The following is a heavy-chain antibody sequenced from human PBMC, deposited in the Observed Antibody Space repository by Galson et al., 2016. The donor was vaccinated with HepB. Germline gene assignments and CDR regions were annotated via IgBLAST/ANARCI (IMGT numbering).Heavy chain of an antibody. V-gene: IGHV4-61*08. CDR1: SGSFSSGAYY. CDR2: IENAGST. D-gene: IGHD2-2*02. J-gene: IGHJ6*02. CDR3: ARDEGFYNGMDV. Sequence: TLSLTCTVSSGSFSSGAYYWSWVRQSPGKGLEWIGYIENAGSTKYNPSLKSRVTISIDRSKNQFFLELTSVTAADTAVYYCARDEGFYNGMDVWGQGTTVTVSS.